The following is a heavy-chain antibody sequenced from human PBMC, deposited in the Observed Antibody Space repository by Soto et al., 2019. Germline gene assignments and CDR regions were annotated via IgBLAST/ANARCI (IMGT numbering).Heavy chain of an antibody. CDR1: GGSFSGYY. CDR3: ARAAMTTVTRRGWFDP. J-gene: IGHJ5*02. V-gene: IGHV4-34*01. CDR2: INHSGST. Sequence: SETLSLTCAVYGGSFSGYYWSWIRQPPGKGLEWIGEINHSGSTNYNPSLKSRVTISVDTSKNQFSLKLSSVTAADTAVYYCARAAMTTVTRRGWFDPWGQGTLVTVSS. D-gene: IGHD4-17*01.